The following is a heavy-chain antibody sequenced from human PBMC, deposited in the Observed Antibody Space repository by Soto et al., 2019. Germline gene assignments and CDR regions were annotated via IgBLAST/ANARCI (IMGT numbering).Heavy chain of an antibody. CDR3: ARLTTVTLYYYYYMDV. CDR2: IYYSGST. J-gene: IGHJ6*03. D-gene: IGHD4-17*01. Sequence: SETLSLTCTVSGGSISSSSYYWGWIRQPPGKGLEWIGSIYYSGSTYYNPSLKSRVTISVDTSKNQFSLKLSSVTAADTAVYYCARLTTVTLYYYYYMDVWGKGTTVTVSS. CDR1: GGSISSSSYY. V-gene: IGHV4-39*01.